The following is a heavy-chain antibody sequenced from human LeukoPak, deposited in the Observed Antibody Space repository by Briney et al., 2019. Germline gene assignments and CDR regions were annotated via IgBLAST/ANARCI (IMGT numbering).Heavy chain of an antibody. Sequence: SETLSLTCTVSGGSISSGSYYWSWIRQPAGKGLEWIGRIYTSGSTNYNPSLKSRVTISVDTSKNQFSLKLSSVTAADTAVYYCAREKRYYYDSSGYYLAPHFDYWGQGTLVTVSS. CDR3: AREKRYYYDSSGYYLAPHFDY. CDR1: GGSISSGSYY. V-gene: IGHV4-61*02. J-gene: IGHJ4*02. D-gene: IGHD3-22*01. CDR2: IYTSGST.